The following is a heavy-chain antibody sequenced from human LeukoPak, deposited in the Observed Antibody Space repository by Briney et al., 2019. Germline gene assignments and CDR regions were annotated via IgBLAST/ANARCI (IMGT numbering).Heavy chain of an antibody. Sequence: SETLSLTCTVSGGSISSYYLSWIRRPAGKGLEWIRRVHSSGITNYNPSLRSRLTMSIDTSRNQFSLRVTSVTAADTALYYCAGESYYDASGYSGGLNVWGQGTTVIVSS. J-gene: IGHJ6*02. D-gene: IGHD3-22*01. CDR1: GGSISSYY. V-gene: IGHV4-4*07. CDR3: AGESYYDASGYSGGLNV. CDR2: VHSSGIT.